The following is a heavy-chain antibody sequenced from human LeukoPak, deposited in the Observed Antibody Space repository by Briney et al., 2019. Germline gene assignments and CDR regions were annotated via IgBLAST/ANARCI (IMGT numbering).Heavy chain of an antibody. V-gene: IGHV4-34*01. J-gene: IGHJ5*02. CDR3: VTEPGYCTGGRCYGGWFDP. CDR2: INHSGNT. CDR1: GGSFSGYY. Sequence: PSETLSLTSAVYGGSFSGYYWSWIRQAPGKGLEWIGEINHSGNTNYNPSLKSRVTISVDTSKNQFSLKLSSVTAADTAVYYCVTEPGYCTGGRCYGGWFDPWGQGTLVTVSS. D-gene: IGHD2-15*01.